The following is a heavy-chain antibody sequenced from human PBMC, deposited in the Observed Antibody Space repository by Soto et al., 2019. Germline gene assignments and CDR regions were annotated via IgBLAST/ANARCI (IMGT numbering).Heavy chain of an antibody. D-gene: IGHD3-10*01. Sequence: SAKISCEASGDTVTTYDIDGVRQDTGHGLEWMGWINPNSGNIGYAQRFQGRVTMTRDTAIRTAYMEVSSLRSDDTAVYYCARGRASGSYYLLDYWGQGTLVTVSS. J-gene: IGHJ4*02. CDR2: INPNSGNI. CDR1: GDTVTTYD. V-gene: IGHV1-8*01. CDR3: ARGRASGSYYLLDY.